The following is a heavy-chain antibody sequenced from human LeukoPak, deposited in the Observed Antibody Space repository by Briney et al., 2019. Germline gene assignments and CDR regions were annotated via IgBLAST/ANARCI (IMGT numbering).Heavy chain of an antibody. CDR3: ARGEITFDY. J-gene: IGHJ4*02. V-gene: IGHV3-30-3*01. Sequence: PGGSLRLSCAASGLTFSSYAMHWVRQAPGKGLEWVAVISHDGSNKYYADSVKGRFTISRDNSKNTLYLQMNSLRAEDTAVYYCARGEITFDYWGQGTLVTVSS. CDR2: ISHDGSNK. CDR1: GLTFSSYA. D-gene: IGHD1-14*01.